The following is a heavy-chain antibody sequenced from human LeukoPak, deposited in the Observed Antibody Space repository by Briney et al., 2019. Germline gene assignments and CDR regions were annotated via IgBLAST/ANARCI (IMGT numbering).Heavy chain of an antibody. CDR2: IYPGDSDT. Sequence: GESLQISCKASGSRFTSYWIGWVRQMPGKGLEWMGIIYPGDSDTRYSPSFQGQVTISADKSINTAYLQWNSLKASDTAMYYCARFVGACSGGSCYSDYWGQGTLVTVSS. J-gene: IGHJ4*02. CDR1: GSRFTSYW. D-gene: IGHD2-15*01. V-gene: IGHV5-51*01. CDR3: ARFVGACSGGSCYSDY.